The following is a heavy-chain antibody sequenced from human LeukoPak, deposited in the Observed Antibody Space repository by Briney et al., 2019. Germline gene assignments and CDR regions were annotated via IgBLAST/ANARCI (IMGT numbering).Heavy chain of an antibody. V-gene: IGHV3-49*04. CDR2: IRSKAYGGTT. Sequence: GGSLRLSCTASGFTFGDYAMSWVRQAPGKGLEWVGFIRSKAYGGTTEYAASVKGRFTISRDDSKSIAYLQMNSLKTEDTAVYYCTRERVRYFDWLLGIFDYWGQGTLVTVSS. J-gene: IGHJ4*02. D-gene: IGHD3-9*01. CDR1: GFTFGDYA. CDR3: TRERVRYFDWLLGIFDY.